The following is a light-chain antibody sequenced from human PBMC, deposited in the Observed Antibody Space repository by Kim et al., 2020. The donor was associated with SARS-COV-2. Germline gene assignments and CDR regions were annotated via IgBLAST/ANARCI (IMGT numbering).Light chain of an antibody. Sequence: GQRCTISCSGSSSIVRLHFVSWYQQLPGTAPKVFIYNDNQRPSGVPDRFSGSRSGTSASLAISGLQSEDEADYYCATWDVSLNGWVFGGGTKLTVL. V-gene: IGLV1-44*01. CDR3: ATWDVSLNGWV. CDR2: NDN. J-gene: IGLJ3*02. CDR1: SSIVRLHF.